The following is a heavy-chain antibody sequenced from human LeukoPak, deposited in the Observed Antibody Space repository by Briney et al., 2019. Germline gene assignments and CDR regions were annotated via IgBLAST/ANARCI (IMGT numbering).Heavy chain of an antibody. CDR2: IIPILGIA. CDR1: GGTFSSYA. J-gene: IGHJ4*02. Sequence: SVKVSCKASGGTFSSYAISWVRQAPGQGLEWMGRIIPILGIANYAQKFQGRVTTTADKSTSTAYMELSSLRSEDTAVYYCARVPAAITQKARYFDYWGQGTLVTVSS. CDR3: ARVPAAITQKARYFDY. V-gene: IGHV1-69*04. D-gene: IGHD2-2*02.